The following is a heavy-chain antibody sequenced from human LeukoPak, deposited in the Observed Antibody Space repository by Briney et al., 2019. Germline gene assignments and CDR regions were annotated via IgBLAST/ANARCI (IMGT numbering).Heavy chain of an antibody. J-gene: IGHJ5*02. D-gene: IGHD3-16*02. CDR3: AREPTYDYIWGSYRPNWFDP. V-gene: IGHV3-21*01. CDR1: GFTFSSYS. CDR2: ISSSSSYI. Sequence: PGGSLRLSCAASGFTFSSYSMNWVRQAPGKGLGWVSSISSSSSYIYYADSVKGRFTISRDNAKNSLYLQMNSLRAEDTAVYYCAREPTYDYIWGSYRPNWFDPWGQGTLVTVSS.